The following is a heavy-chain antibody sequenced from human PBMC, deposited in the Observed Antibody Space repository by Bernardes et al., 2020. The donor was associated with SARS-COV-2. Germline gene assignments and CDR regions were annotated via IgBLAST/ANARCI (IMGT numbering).Heavy chain of an antibody. D-gene: IGHD3-3*01. CDR1: GGSISSGDYY. CDR3: ARVGGTYYDFWSGYIWNWFDP. V-gene: IGHV4-30-4*01. Sequence: SETLSLTCTVSGGSISSGDYYWSWIRQPPGKGLEWIGYIYYSGSTYYNPSLKSRVTISVETSKNQFSLKLSSVTAADTAVYYCARVGGTYYDFWSGYIWNWFDPWGQGTLVTVSS. J-gene: IGHJ5*02. CDR2: IYYSGST.